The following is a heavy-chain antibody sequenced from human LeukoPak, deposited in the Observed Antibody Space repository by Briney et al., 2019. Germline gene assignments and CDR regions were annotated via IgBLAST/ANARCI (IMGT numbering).Heavy chain of an antibody. CDR1: GFTFSSYW. V-gene: IGHV3-74*01. Sequence: GGSLRLSCAASGFTFSSYWMHWVRQAPGKGLVWVSRINSDGSSTTYADSVKGRFTISRDSAKNTLYLQMNSLRAEDTAVYYCARVPSTQWLVYYFDYWGQGTLVTVSS. J-gene: IGHJ4*02. CDR3: ARVPSTQWLVYYFDY. CDR2: INSDGSST. D-gene: IGHD6-19*01.